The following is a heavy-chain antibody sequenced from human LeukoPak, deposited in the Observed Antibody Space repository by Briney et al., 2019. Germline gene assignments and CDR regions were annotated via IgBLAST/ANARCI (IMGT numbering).Heavy chain of an antibody. CDR2: INPNSGGT. CDR3: ARLGATTYDY. CDR1: GSTFTGYY. D-gene: IGHD1-26*01. J-gene: IGHJ4*02. V-gene: IGHV1-2*02. Sequence: ASGRVSCKASGSTFTGYYMNWGGRPPGQGLEWMGWINPNSGGTNYAQKFQGRVTMTRDTSISTAYMELSRLRSDDTAVYYCARLGATTYDYWGQGTLVTVSS.